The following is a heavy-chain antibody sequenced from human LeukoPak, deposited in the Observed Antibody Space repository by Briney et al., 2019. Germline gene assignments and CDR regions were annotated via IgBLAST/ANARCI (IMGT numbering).Heavy chain of an antibody. J-gene: IGHJ5*02. D-gene: IGHD3-10*01. CDR2: ISNSGNT. V-gene: IGHV4-61*01. CDR3: ARLNYYGSGTYYWFDP. Sequence: PSETLSLTCTVSGGSVSSGSYYWSWIRQPPGTGLEWIGYISNSGNTNYNPSLKSRVTISVDTSKNQFPLKLSSVTAADTAVYYCARLNYYGSGTYYWFDPWGQGTLVTVSS. CDR1: GGSVSSGSYY.